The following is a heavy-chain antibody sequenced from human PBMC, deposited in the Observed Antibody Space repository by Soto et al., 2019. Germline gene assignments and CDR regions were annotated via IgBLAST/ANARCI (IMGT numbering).Heavy chain of an antibody. V-gene: IGHV3-30*18. Sequence: QVQLVESGGGVVQPGRSLRLSCAASGFTFSSYGMHWVRQAPGKGLEWVAVISYDGSNKYYADSVKGRLTIPRDNSKNTLYLQMNSLRAEDTAVYYCAKDRRPNYYYGMDVWGQGTTVTGSS. CDR3: AKDRRPNYYYGMDV. CDR1: GFTFSSYG. J-gene: IGHJ6*02. D-gene: IGHD6-25*01. CDR2: ISYDGSNK.